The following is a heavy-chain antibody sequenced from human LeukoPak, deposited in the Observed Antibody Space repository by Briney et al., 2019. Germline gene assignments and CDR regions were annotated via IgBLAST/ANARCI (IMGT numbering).Heavy chain of an antibody. CDR3: AKLVGATDYLDY. V-gene: IGHV3-30*18. CDR2: ISYDGSNK. D-gene: IGHD1-26*01. Sequence: GGSLRLSCAASGFTFSSYGMHWVRQAPVKGLEWVAVISYDGSNKYYADSVKGRFTISRDNSKNTLYLQMNSLRAEDTAVYYSAKLVGATDYLDYWGQGTLVTVSS. CDR1: GFTFSSYG. J-gene: IGHJ4*02.